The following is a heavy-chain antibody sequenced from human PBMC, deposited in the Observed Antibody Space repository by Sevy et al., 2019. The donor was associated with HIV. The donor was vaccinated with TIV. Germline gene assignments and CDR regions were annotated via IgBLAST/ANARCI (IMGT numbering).Heavy chain of an antibody. D-gene: IGHD3-10*01. CDR2: INPNGGGT. J-gene: IGHJ4*02. V-gene: IGHV1-2*02. Sequence: ASVKVSCKASGYYFTGYYVHWVRQAPGQGLEWMGWINPNGGGTNIGQKFHGRVNMSRETSITTAYMELIRLRSNDTGVYYCARSVYGSGTYLNDYWGQGTLVTVSS. CDR3: ARSVYGSGTYLNDY. CDR1: GYYFTGYY.